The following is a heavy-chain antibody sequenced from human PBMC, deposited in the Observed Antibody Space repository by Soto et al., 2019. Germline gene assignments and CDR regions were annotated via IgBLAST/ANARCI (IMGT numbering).Heavy chain of an antibody. CDR2: ISPSGDST. V-gene: IGHV1-46*01. Sequence: PSVKVSCKTSGYTFTTYYMHWVRQAPGQGLEWMGIISPSGDSTSYAQKFQGRVTMTRDTSTSTVYMELSSLRSEDTALYDCASVPVVLVIARSYYCGMGVWGQGTTVTVSS. CDR1: GYTFTTYY. D-gene: IGHD6-6*01. J-gene: IGHJ6*02. CDR3: ASVPVVLVIARSYYCGMGV.